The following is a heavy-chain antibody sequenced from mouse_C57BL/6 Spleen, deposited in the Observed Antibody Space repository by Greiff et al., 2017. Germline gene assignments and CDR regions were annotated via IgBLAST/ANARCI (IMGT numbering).Heavy chain of an antibody. V-gene: IGHV1-54*01. D-gene: IGHD1-1*01. CDR1: GYAFTNYL. J-gene: IGHJ4*01. CDR3: ARWDGSSYGAMDY. Sequence: QVHVKQSGAELVRPGTSVKVSCKASGYAFTNYLIEWVKQRPGQGLAWIGVINPGSGGTNYNEKFKGKATLTADKSSSTAYMQLSSLTSEDSAVYFGARWDGSSYGAMDYWGQGTSVTVSS. CDR2: INPGSGGT.